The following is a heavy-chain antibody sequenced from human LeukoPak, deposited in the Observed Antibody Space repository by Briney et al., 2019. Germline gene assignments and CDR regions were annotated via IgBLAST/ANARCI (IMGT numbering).Heavy chain of an antibody. CDR1: GLTFSSYE. CDR2: ISSSGSTI. CDR3: AELGITMIGGV. Sequence: GGSLRLPCAASGLTFSSYEMNWVRQAPGKGLELVSYISSSGSTIYYADSVKGRFTISRDNAKNSLYLQMNSLRAEDTAVYYCAELGITMIGGVWGKGTTVTISS. D-gene: IGHD3-10*02. V-gene: IGHV3-48*03. J-gene: IGHJ6*04.